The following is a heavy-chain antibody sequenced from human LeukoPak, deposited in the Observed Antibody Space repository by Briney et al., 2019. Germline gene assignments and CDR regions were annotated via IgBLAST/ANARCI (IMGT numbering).Heavy chain of an antibody. J-gene: IGHJ4*02. V-gene: IGHV1-18*01. CDR3: ARELAAAGTDPDY. D-gene: IGHD6-13*01. Sequence: AASVKVSCKASGGTFSSYAISWVRQAPGQGLEWMGWISAYNGNTNYAQKLQGRVTMTTDTSTSTAYMELRSLRSDDTAVYYCARELAAAGTDPDYWGQGTLVTVSS. CDR2: ISAYNGNT. CDR1: GGTFSSYA.